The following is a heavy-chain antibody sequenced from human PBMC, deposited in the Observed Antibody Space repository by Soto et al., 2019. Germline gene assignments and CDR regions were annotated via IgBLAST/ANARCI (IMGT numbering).Heavy chain of an antibody. V-gene: IGHV1-69*06. Sequence: SVKVSCKASGGTFSSYAISWVRQAPGQGLEWMGGIIPIFGTANYAQKFQGRVTISVDTSKNQFSLKLSSVTAADTAVYYCARTGVADDFWSGYYDYYYYMDVWGKGTTVTVSS. D-gene: IGHD3-3*01. CDR3: ARTGVADDFWSGYYDYYYYMDV. CDR1: GGTFSSYA. J-gene: IGHJ6*03. CDR2: IIPIFGTA.